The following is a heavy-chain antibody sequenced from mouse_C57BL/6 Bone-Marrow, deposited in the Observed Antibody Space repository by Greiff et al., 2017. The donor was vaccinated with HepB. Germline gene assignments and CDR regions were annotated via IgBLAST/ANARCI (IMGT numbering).Heavy chain of an antibody. V-gene: IGHV1-26*01. CDR1: GYTFTDYY. Sequence: VQLQQSGPELVKPGASVKISCKASGYTFTDYYMNWVKQRHGKSLEWIGDIHPNNGGTSYNQKFKVKATLTVDKSSSTAYMALRSLTSEDSAVYYCARWDYGSSYWYFDVWGTGTTVTVSS. CDR2: IHPNNGGT. J-gene: IGHJ1*03. D-gene: IGHD1-1*01. CDR3: ARWDYGSSYWYFDV.